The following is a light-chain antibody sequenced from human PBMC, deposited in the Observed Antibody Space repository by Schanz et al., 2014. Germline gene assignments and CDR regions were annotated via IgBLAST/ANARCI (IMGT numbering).Light chain of an antibody. Sequence: AIRITQSPSSLSASTGDRVTITCRASQGISSYLAWYQQKPGKAPKLLIYAASTLQSGVPSRFSGSGSGTDFTLTINCLQSEDFATYYCQQYYSYPPLTFGGGTKVEIK. CDR3: QQYYSYPPLT. J-gene: IGKJ4*01. CDR2: AAS. V-gene: IGKV1-8*01. CDR1: QGISSY.